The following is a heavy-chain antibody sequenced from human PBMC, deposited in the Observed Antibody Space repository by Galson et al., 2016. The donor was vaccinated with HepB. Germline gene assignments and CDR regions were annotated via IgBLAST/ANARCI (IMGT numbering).Heavy chain of an antibody. J-gene: IGHJ4*02. CDR2: INPTGMST. CDR3: ARDPGYSSGSCDY. V-gene: IGHV1-46*01. CDR1: GYPFSMYY. D-gene: IGHD3-10*01. Sequence: SVKVSCKASGYPFSMYYIHWVRQAPGQGLEWVGMINPTGMSTRNAQKFQGRITMTLDASASTVYMELKSLTSDDTAVYFCARDPGYSSGSCDYWGQGTLVTVSS.